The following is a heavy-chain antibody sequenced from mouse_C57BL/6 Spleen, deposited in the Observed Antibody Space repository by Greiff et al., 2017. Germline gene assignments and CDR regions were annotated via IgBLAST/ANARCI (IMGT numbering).Heavy chain of an antibody. CDR3: VRPGYDYDGFAY. J-gene: IGHJ3*01. D-gene: IGHD2-4*01. CDR2: LRSKSNNYAT. CDR1: GFSFNTYA. Sequence: VQLQQSGGGLVQPKGSLKLSCAASGFSFNTYAMHWVRQAPGQGLDWVARLRSKSNNYATYYADSVKDRFTISRDDSESMLYLQMNNLKTEDTAMYYCVRPGYDYDGFAYWGQGTLVTVSA. V-gene: IGHV10-1*01.